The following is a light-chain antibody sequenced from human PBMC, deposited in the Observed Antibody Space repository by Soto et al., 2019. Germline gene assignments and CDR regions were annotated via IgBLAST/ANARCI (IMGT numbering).Light chain of an antibody. Sequence: DIQMTQSPLTLSASVGDRVTITCRASQTISRWFAWYQQKPGKAPKLLIYRASSLESGVPPRFSGSGSGTEFTLTISSLQSDDSATYYCQQYQTCTFGQGTKVEIK. CDR3: QQYQTCT. J-gene: IGKJ1*01. CDR2: RAS. V-gene: IGKV1-5*03. CDR1: QTISRW.